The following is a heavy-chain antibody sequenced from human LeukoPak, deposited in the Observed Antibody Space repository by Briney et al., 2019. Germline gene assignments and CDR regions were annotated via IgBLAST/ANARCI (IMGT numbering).Heavy chain of an antibody. D-gene: IGHD6-19*01. CDR3: ATYSSGFFDY. CDR2: IYYSGST. CDR1: GGSIISSDYH. J-gene: IGHJ4*02. V-gene: IGHV4-30-4*08. Sequence: SETLSLTCTVSGGSIISSDYHWGWIRQPPGKGLEWIGYIYYSGSTYYNSSLKSRVTISVDTPKNQFSLKLSSVTAADTAVYYCATYSSGFFDYWGQGTLVTVSS.